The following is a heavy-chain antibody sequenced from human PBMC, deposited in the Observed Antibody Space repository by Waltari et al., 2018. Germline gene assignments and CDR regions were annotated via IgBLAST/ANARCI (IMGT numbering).Heavy chain of an antibody. V-gene: IGHV4-38-2*01. D-gene: IGHD6-13*01. CDR2: ILHTGST. CDR1: RYSISSGYY. Sequence: QVQLQESGPGLVTPAATLSLTCAVSRYSISSGYYWDWIRQPPGKGLEWIGTILHTGSTYYNPSLKSRVTISVDTSKNQFSLRLSSVTAADTAIFYCARGSYSSTWYDYWGQGTLVTVSS. J-gene: IGHJ4*02. CDR3: ARGSYSSTWYDY.